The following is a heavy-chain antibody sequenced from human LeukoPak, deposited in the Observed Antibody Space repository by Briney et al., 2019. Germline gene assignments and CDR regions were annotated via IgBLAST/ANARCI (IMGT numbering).Heavy chain of an antibody. Sequence: SETLSLTCTVSGGSISSSTYYWGWIRQPPGKGLEWIGSIFYSGRTYYNPSLKSRVTMSVDTSKNQFSLKLSSVAAADTAVYYCAREVVVVPAAITWGQGTLVTVSS. D-gene: IGHD2-2*01. CDR3: AREVVVVPAAIT. V-gene: IGHV4-39*07. CDR2: IFYSGRT. CDR1: GGSISSSTYY. J-gene: IGHJ4*02.